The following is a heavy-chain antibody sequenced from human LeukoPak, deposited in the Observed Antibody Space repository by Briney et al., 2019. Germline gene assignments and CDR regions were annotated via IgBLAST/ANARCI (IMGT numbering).Heavy chain of an antibody. CDR2: INPNSGGT. D-gene: IGHD1-7*01. Sequence: ASVKVSCKASGYTFTGYYMHWVRQAPGQGLEWMGRINPNSGGTNYAQKFQGRVTMTRDTSISTAYMELSRLRSDDTAMYYCARNWNYVSAFDIWGQGTMVTVSS. CDR3: ARNWNYVSAFDI. CDR1: GYTFTGYY. V-gene: IGHV1-2*06. J-gene: IGHJ3*02.